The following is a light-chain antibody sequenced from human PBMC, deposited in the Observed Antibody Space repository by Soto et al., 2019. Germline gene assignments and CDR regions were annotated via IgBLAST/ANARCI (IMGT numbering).Light chain of an antibody. CDR3: QQDGHLPT. CDR2: EAS. CDR1: QNINNY. J-gene: IGKJ5*01. V-gene: IGKV1-33*01. Sequence: DIQMTKSPSSLSASVGDRVTMTSHASQNINNYLNWYQQKPGIPPRLPIYEASNFQAGVPSMFRSSGSGTDFTFTISRLQPEDIPTYYYQQDGHLPTVGQGTRLENK.